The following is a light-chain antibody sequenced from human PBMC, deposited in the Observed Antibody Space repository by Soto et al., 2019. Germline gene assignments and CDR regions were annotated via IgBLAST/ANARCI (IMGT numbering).Light chain of an antibody. CDR2: AAS. CDR3: QQSHSTLLP. J-gene: IGKJ4*01. Sequence: DIQMTQSPSSLSASVGDRVTITCRASQSISSYLNWYQQKPGKAPKLLIYAASSLQSGVPSRFSGSGSVTDFTLTISSLQPEDFATYYCQQSHSTLLPFGGGTKVQI. V-gene: IGKV1-39*01. CDR1: QSISSY.